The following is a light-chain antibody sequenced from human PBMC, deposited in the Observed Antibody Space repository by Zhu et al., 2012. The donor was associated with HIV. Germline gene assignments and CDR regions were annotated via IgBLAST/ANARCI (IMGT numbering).Light chain of an antibody. V-gene: IGKV1-5*03. CDR1: QSIINW. Sequence: DLQLTQSPSTLSASVGDRVTITCRASQSIINWLAWYQQKPRKAPKLLIYKASNLESGVPSRFSGSGSGTEFTLTISGLQPDDFATYSCQQYNTYSRTFGQGTKVEIK. CDR2: KAS. CDR3: QQYNTYSRT. J-gene: IGKJ1*01.